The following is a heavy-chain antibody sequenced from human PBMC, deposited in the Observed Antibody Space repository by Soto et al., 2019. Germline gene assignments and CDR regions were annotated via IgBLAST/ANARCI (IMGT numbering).Heavy chain of an antibody. V-gene: IGHV1-46*01. CDR3: ARDAKIGRGYSVYDTY. Sequence: QVQLVQSGAEVKKPGASVTVSCKAIGYTFINFYIHWVRQAPGQGLEWMGLMKPTDGSTTYAERLQGRISMTMDTSTGTVYMHLSSLRAEDTAVYYCARDAKIGRGYSVYDTYWGQGTLVTVSS. CDR2: MKPTDGST. D-gene: IGHD5-12*01. CDR1: GYTFINFY. J-gene: IGHJ4*01.